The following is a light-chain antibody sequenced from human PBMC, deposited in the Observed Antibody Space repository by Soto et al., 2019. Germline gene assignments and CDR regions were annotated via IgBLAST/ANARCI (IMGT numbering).Light chain of an antibody. J-gene: IGKJ1*01. V-gene: IGKV3-20*01. CDR2: GAS. CDR3: KQYGSSGT. CDR1: QSVSNNY. Sequence: EIVLTQSPGTLSLSPGESATLSCRDSQSVSNNYLAWYQQKPCQAPRLLIYGASNRATGIQDSLSGSGSGTEFTLTIRRLEPEDFAVYYCKQYGSSGTCGQGTKVDIK.